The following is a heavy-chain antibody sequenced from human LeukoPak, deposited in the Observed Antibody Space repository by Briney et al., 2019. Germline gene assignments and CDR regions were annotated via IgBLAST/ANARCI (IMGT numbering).Heavy chain of an antibody. CDR2: IWYDGSNK. Sequence: GGPLTLSCAASGFTFSSYGMHWVGQAPGKGLGWVAVIWYDGSNKYYADSVKGRFTISRDNSKNPLYLQMSSLRAEDTAVYYCAREGPPVVKCYFDYWGQGTLVTVSS. CDR1: GFTFSSYG. CDR3: AREGPPVVKCYFDY. J-gene: IGHJ4*02. D-gene: IGHD3-22*01. V-gene: IGHV3-33*01.